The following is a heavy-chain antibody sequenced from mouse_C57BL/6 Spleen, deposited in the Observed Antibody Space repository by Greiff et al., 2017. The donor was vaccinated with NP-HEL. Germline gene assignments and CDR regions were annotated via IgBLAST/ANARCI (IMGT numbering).Heavy chain of an antibody. CDR3: TTSIPLITTVVATDY. V-gene: IGHV14-4*01. D-gene: IGHD1-1*01. J-gene: IGHJ2*01. CDR2: IDPENGDT. Sequence: EVQLQQSGAELVRPGASVKLSCTASGFNIKDDYMHWVKQRPEQGLEWIGWIDPENGDTEYASKFQGKATITADTSSNTAYLQLSSLTSEDTAVYYCTTSIPLITTVVATDYWGQGTTLTVSS. CDR1: GFNIKDDY.